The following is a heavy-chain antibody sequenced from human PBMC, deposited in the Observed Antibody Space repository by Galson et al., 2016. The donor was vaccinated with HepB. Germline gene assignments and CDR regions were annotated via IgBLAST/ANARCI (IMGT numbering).Heavy chain of an antibody. CDR1: GYTFTSYH. D-gene: IGHD6-6*01. V-gene: IGHV1-46*01. J-gene: IGHJ4*02. CDR2: INPSAGGA. CDR3: ARYSVRGRGSSRIFDY. Sequence: SVKVSCKASGYTFTSYHIHWVRQAPGQGLEWMGIINPSAGGARYGQKFQDRVTMTRDTSTSTVYMELSSLRSEDTAVYYCARYSVRGRGSSRIFDYWGQGTLVTVSS.